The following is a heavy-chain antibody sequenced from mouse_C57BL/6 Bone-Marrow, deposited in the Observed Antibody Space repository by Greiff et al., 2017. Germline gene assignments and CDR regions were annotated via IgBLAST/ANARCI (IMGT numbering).Heavy chain of an antibody. D-gene: IGHD2-2*01. CDR3: AREWLAYPIEY. V-gene: IGHV1-54*01. CDR1: GYAFTNYL. J-gene: IGHJ4*01. CDR2: INPGSGGT. Sequence: QVQLQQSGAELVRPGTSVKVSCKASGYAFTNYLIDWVKQRPGQGLEWIGDINPGSGGTNYNEKFKGKATLNADKSSSTAYIQLSSLTSDDSAVYFCAREWLAYPIEYWGQGTSVTVSS.